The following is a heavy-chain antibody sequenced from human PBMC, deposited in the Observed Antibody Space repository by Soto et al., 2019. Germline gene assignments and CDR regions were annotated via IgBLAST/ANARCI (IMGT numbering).Heavy chain of an antibody. V-gene: IGHV1-2*02. Sequence: QVHLVQSGAEVKKPGASVKVSCKASGYSFTDYYMHWVRQAPGQGLEWRGWINTKTGGTNYAQRVQGRVTMTGDTSINTAYMELSRLRSDDTAVDYCARVGPTGWFDPWGQGTVVTVSS. J-gene: IGHJ5*02. CDR2: INTKTGGT. CDR1: GYSFTDYY. CDR3: ARVGPTGWFDP.